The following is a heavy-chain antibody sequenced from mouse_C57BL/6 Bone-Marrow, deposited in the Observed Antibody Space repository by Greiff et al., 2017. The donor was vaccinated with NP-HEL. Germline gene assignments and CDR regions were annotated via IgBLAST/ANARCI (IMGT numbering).Heavy chain of an antibody. V-gene: IGHV14-4*01. J-gene: IGHJ4*01. CDR1: GFNITDDY. CDR3: TTPHHGSSYVYAMDY. Sequence: VQLQQSGAELVRPGASVKLSCTASGFNITDDYMHWVKQRPEQGLEWIGWIDPENGDTEYASKFQGKATITADTSSNTAYLQLSSLTSEDTAVYYCTTPHHGSSYVYAMDYWGQGTSVTVSS. CDR2: IDPENGDT. D-gene: IGHD1-1*01.